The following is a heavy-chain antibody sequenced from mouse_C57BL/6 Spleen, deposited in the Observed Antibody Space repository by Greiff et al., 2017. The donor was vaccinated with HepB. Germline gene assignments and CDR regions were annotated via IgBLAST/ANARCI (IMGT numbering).Heavy chain of an antibody. CDR1: GYTFTDYN. D-gene: IGHD2-5*01. Sequence: DVKLQESGPELVKPGASVKIPCKASGYTFTDYNMDWVKQSHGKSLEWIGDINPNNGGTIYNQKFKGKATLTVDKSSSTAYMELRSLTSEDTAVYYCARKAYYSNYFYFDYWGQGTTLTVSS. CDR3: ARKAYYSNYFYFDY. CDR2: INPNNGGT. J-gene: IGHJ2*01. V-gene: IGHV1-18*01.